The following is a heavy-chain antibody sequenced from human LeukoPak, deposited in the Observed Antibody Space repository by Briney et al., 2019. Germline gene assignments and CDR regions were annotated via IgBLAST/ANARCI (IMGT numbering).Heavy chain of an antibody. CDR1: GGSFSGYY. CDR2: INHSGST. V-gene: IGHV4-34*01. D-gene: IGHD3-10*01. Sequence: PSETLSLTCAVYGGSFSGYYWSWIRQPPGKGLEWIGEINHSGSTIYNPSLKSRVTISVDTSKNQFSLKLSSVTAADTAVYYCARRGYYYGSGRRGWFDPWGQGTLVTVSS. J-gene: IGHJ5*02. CDR3: ARRGYYYGSGRRGWFDP.